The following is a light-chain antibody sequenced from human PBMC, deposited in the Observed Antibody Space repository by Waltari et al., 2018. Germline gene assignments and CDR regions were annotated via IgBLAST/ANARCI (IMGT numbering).Light chain of an antibody. Sequence: AIQLTQSPSSLSASVGDRVTITCRASQGINSALAWYQQKPGKAPKLLIYDASSLESGVPSRFSGSGYGTDFTLTISSLQPEDFATYYCQQYNSYPYTFGQGTKLEIK. V-gene: IGKV1-13*02. CDR1: QGINSA. J-gene: IGKJ2*01. CDR2: DAS. CDR3: QQYNSYPYT.